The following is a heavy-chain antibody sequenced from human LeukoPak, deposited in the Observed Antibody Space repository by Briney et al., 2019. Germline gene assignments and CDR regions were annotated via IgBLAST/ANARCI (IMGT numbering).Heavy chain of an antibody. Sequence: GGTLRLSCAASGFTFSSYGMSWVRQAPGKGLEWVSAISGSGGSTYYADSVKGRFTISRDNSKNTLYLQMNSLRAEETAEYYCAKAPPPYCSGGSCFDAFDIWGQGTMVTVSS. CDR1: GFTFSSYG. CDR2: ISGSGGST. J-gene: IGHJ3*02. D-gene: IGHD2-15*01. CDR3: AKAPPPYCSGGSCFDAFDI. V-gene: IGHV3-23*01.